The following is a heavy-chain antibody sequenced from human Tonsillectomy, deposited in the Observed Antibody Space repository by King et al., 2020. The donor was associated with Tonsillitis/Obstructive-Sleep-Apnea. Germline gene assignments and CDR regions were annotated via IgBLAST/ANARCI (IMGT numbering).Heavy chain of an antibody. D-gene: IGHD2-21*02. J-gene: IGHJ1*01. V-gene: IGHV1-69*04. CDR2: IIPILDIA. Sequence: QLVQSGAEVKKPGSSVRVSCKASGGTFNSFSISWVRQAPGQGLEWMGRIIPILDIANYAQKFQGRVTINADKSTTTAYMELSSLRSEDTAVYYCVTPRGGDSPAEYFQRWGQGTLVTVSS. CDR1: GGTFNSFS. CDR3: VTPRGGDSPAEYFQR.